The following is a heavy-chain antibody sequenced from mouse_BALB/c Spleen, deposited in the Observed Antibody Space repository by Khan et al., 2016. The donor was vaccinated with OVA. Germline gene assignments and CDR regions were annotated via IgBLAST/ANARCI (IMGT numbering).Heavy chain of an antibody. CDR1: GFNIKDTY. V-gene: IGHV14-3*02. CDR3: ANRYGNPFPY. J-gene: IGHJ3*01. Sequence: EVQLQQSGAELVRPGASVKLSCTASGFNIKDTYMHWVKQRPEQGLEWIGRIDPSNGDTKYDPQFQDKATIPTDTSSNTAYLQLSSLTSEDTAVYYCANRYGNPFPYWGQGTLVTVAA. D-gene: IGHD2-1*01. CDR2: IDPSNGDT.